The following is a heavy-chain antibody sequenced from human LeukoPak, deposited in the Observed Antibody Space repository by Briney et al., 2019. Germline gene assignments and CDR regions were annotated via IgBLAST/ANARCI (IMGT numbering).Heavy chain of an antibody. V-gene: IGHV3-21*01. CDR3: ARDSDSSGWLDYYMDV. CDR2: ISSSGDYR. J-gene: IGHJ6*03. D-gene: IGHD6-19*01. CDR1: GFNFRTYT. Sequence: GGSLRLSCTASGFNFRTYTMNWVRQAPGKGLEWVSSISSSGDYRYYGGSMKGRFTISRDTAKSSLYLQMNSLRVEDTAVYYCARDSDSSGWLDYYMDVWGRGTTVSISS.